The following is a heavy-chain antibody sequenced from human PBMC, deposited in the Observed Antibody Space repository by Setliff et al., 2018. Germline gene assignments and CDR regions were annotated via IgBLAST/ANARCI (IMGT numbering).Heavy chain of an antibody. V-gene: IGHV1-18*01. CDR2: ISAHTGNT. CDR3: SRLVRFCIRTSCQRLSGGEF. Sequence: GASVKVSCKTSGYTFSDYGIAWVRQAPGQGLEWMGWISAHTGNTFYSPKFHGRVTLTTDTSTSTAYMELRGLGSDDTAVYYCSRLVRFCIRTSCQRLSGGEFWGQGTLVTVSS. J-gene: IGHJ4*02. D-gene: IGHD2-2*01. CDR1: GYTFSDYG.